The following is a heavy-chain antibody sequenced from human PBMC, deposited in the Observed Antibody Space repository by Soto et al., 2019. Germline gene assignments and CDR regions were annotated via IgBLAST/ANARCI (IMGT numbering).Heavy chain of an antibody. CDR1: GGSVSSGSYY. Sequence: ASETLSLTCTVSGGSVSSGSYYWSWIRQPPGKGLEWIGYIYYSGSTNYNPSLKSRVTISVDTSKNQFSLKLSSVTAADTAVYYCAKYYYGSGSNKAPFDYWGQGTLVTVSS. V-gene: IGHV4-61*01. J-gene: IGHJ4*02. CDR2: IYYSGST. D-gene: IGHD3-10*01. CDR3: AKYYYGSGSNKAPFDY.